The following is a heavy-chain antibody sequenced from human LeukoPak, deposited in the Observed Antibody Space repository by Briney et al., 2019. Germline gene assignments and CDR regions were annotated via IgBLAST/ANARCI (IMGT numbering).Heavy chain of an antibody. CDR1: GFTFSSYW. CDR3: ARDKQVGATLLDF. D-gene: IGHD1-26*01. CDR2: IKQDGSEA. J-gene: IGHJ4*02. V-gene: IGHV3-7*01. Sequence: GGSLRLSCVVSGFTFSSYWMSWVRQAPGKGREWVANIKQDGSEAYYVDSVKGRFIISRDNAKNSLYLEMNSLRVDDTAAYYCARDKQVGATLLDFWGQGTLVTASS.